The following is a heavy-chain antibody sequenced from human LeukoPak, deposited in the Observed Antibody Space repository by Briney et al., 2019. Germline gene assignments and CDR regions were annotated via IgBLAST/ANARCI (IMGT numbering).Heavy chain of an antibody. D-gene: IGHD6-19*01. CDR3: ARDGGSGWPSFDY. Sequence: GGSLRLSCAASGITFSSYWMSWVRQAPGKGLEWVANIKQDGSEKYYVDSVKGRFTISRDNAKNSLYLQMNSLRAEDTAVYYCARDGGSGWPSFDYWGQGTLVTVSS. CDR1: GITFSSYW. J-gene: IGHJ4*02. V-gene: IGHV3-7*01. CDR2: IKQDGSEK.